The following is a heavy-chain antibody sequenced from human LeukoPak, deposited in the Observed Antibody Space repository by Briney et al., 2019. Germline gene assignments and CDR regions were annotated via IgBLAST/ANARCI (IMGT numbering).Heavy chain of an antibody. CDR3: AKEQHYDSSGYRPRRDYYYGMDV. J-gene: IGHJ6*02. Sequence: GRSLTLSCAASGFTFSSYGMHWVRQAPGKGLEWVAVISYDGSNKYYADSVKGRFTISRDNSKNTLYLQMNSLRAEDTAVYYCAKEQHYDSSGYRPRRDYYYGMDVWGQGTTVTVSS. CDR2: ISYDGSNK. V-gene: IGHV3-30*18. CDR1: GFTFSSYG. D-gene: IGHD3-22*01.